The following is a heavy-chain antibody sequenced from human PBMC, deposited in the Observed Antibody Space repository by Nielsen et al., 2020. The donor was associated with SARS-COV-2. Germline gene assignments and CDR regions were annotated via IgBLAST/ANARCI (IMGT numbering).Heavy chain of an antibody. V-gene: IGHV3-11*05. J-gene: IGHJ2*01. Sequence: GGSLRLSCAASGFTFSDYYMSWIRQAPGKGLEWVSYISHSGNYMIYADSVKGRLTISRDNARNSVYLQMNSLGAEDTAVYYCARVAGTPPVSYSYFDLWGRGTLVTVSS. CDR1: GFTFSDYY. CDR3: ARVAGTPPVSYSYFDL. CDR2: ISHSGNYM. D-gene: IGHD6-19*01.